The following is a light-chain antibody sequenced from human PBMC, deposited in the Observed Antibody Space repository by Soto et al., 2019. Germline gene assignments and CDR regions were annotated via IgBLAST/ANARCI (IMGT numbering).Light chain of an antibody. CDR2: HAS. V-gene: IGKV1-5*01. CDR1: QSISTW. CDR3: QQYNSYS. J-gene: IGKJ1*01. Sequence: DIQMTQSPSTLPASVGDRVTITCRASQSISTWLAWYQQKPGTAPKVLIYHASNLQSGVPSRFSASGSGTEFTLTISSLQPDDFATYYCQQYNSYSFGQGTKVDIK.